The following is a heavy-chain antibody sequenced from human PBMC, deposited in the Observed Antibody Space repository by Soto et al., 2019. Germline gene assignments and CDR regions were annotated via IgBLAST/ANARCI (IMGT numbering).Heavy chain of an antibody. CDR3: AKRTLTAPFPFDY. CDR1: GFTFSNYA. CDR2: VSARGDST. Sequence: EVQVLESGGGLVQPGGSLRLSCVASGFTFSNYAMAWVRQAPGKGLEWVSVVSARGDSTNYADSVKGRFSISRDNSKNSLYLQMNSLRAEDTAVYYCAKRTLTAPFPFDYWGPGTLVTVSS. V-gene: IGHV3-23*01. J-gene: IGHJ4*02.